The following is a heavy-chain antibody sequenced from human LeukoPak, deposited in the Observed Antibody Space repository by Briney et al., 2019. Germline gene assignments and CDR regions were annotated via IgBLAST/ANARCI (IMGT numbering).Heavy chain of an antibody. Sequence: ASVKVSCKASGYTFTSYYMHWVRQAPGEGLEWMGIINPRGGSTSYAQKFQGRVTMTRDTSTSTVYMELSSLRSEDTAVYYCAKIKSYYYDTSDKDAFDIWGQGTMVTVSS. CDR3: AKIKSYYYDTSDKDAFDI. CDR1: GYTFTSYY. D-gene: IGHD3-22*01. J-gene: IGHJ3*02. V-gene: IGHV1-46*01. CDR2: INPRGGST.